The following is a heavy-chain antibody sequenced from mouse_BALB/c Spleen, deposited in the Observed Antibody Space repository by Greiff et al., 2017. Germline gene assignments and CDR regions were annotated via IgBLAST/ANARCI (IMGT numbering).Heavy chain of an antibody. CDR2: ISSGGST. CDR1: GFTFSSYA. D-gene: IGHD1-1*01. CDR3: ARGGTTDYFDY. J-gene: IGHJ2*01. V-gene: IGHV5-6-5*01. Sequence: EVQGVESGGGLVKPGGSLKLSCAASGFTFSSYAMSWVRQTPEKRLEWVASISSGGSTYYPDSVKGRFTISRDNARNILYLQMSSLRSEDTAMYYCARGGTTDYFDYWGQGTTLTVSS.